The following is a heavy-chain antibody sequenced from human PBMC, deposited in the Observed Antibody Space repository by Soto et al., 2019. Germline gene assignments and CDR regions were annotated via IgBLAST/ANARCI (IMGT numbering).Heavy chain of an antibody. V-gene: IGHV3-30-3*01. CDR3: ARGGGRSPGPFQH. D-gene: IGHD3-10*01. CDR1: GFTFSSYA. Sequence: QVQLVESGGGVVQPGRSLRLSCAASGFTFSSYAMHWVRQAPGKGLEWVAVISYDGSNKYYADSVKGRFTISRDNSKNTLYLQMNSLRAEDTAVYYCARGGGRSPGPFQHWGQGTLVTVSS. CDR2: ISYDGSNK. J-gene: IGHJ1*01.